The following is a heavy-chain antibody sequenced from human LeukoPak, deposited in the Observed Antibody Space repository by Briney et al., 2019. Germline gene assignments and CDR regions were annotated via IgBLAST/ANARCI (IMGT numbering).Heavy chain of an antibody. V-gene: IGHV3-13*01. D-gene: IGHD3-22*01. CDR2: IGTAGDT. J-gene: IGHJ4*02. CDR3: ARGPEDSSGYYDY. Sequence: GRSLRLSCAASGFTFSSYDMHWVRQATGKGLEWVSAIGTAGDTYYPGSVKGRFTISRENAKNSLYLQMNSLRAEDTAVYYCARGPEDSSGYYDYWGQGTLVTVSS. CDR1: GFTFSSYD.